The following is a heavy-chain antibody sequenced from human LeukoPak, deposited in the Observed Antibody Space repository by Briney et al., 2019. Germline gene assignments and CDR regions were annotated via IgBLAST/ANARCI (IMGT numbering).Heavy chain of an antibody. D-gene: IGHD5-18*01. V-gene: IGHV3-21*01. CDR1: GFTFSSYS. J-gene: IGHJ5*02. CDR3: ARDRYGYKFWFDP. Sequence: GGSLRLSCAASGFTFSSYSMNWVRQAPGKGLEWVSSISSSSSYIYYADSVKGRFTISRDNAKNSLYLQMNSLRAEDTAVYYCARDRYGYKFWFDPWGQGTLVTVPS. CDR2: ISSSSSYI.